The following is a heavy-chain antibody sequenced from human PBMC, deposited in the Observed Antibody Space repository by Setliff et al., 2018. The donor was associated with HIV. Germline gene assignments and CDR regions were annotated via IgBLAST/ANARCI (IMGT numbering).Heavy chain of an antibody. Sequence: LSLTCAVSGYSISSGYYWAWIRQSPGKGLDWIGSIHHSGTTYYNPSLKSRVTISVDTTTNQVSLQVNSVTAVDTAVYYCVRVPHRVVGTTTLLYHFDYWGLGTLVTVSS. CDR3: VRVPHRVVGTTTLLYHFDY. V-gene: IGHV4-38-2*01. CDR1: GYSISSGYY. J-gene: IGHJ4*02. D-gene: IGHD1-26*01. CDR2: IHHSGTT.